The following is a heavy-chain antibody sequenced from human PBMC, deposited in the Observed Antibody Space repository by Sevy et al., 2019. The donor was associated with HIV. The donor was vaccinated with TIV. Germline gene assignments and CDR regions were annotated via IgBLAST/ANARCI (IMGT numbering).Heavy chain of an antibody. D-gene: IGHD2-15*01. J-gene: IGHJ6*02. V-gene: IGHV3-7*01. CDR2: IKQDGSEK. Sequence: GGSLRLSCAASGFTFSSYWMSWVRQAPGKGLEWVANIKQDGSEKYYVDSVKGRFTISRDNAKNSLYRQMNSLRAEDTAVYYCARDGGSYCSGGSCYYYYGMDVWGQGTTVTVSS. CDR3: ARDGGSYCSGGSCYYYYGMDV. CDR1: GFTFSSYW.